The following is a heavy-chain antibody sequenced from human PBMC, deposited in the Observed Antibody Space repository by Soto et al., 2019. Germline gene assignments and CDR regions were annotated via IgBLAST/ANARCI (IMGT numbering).Heavy chain of an antibody. CDR1: GGSISSYY. V-gene: IGHV4-59*01. CDR3: ARGYCSGGSCYRFNFDY. J-gene: IGHJ4*02. D-gene: IGHD2-15*01. CDR2: IYYSGST. Sequence: PSETLSLTCTVSGGSISSYYCSWIRQPPGKGLEWIGYIYYSGSTNYNPSLKSRVTISVDTSKNQFSLKLSSVTAADTAVYYCARGYCSGGSCYRFNFDYWGQGTLVTVSS.